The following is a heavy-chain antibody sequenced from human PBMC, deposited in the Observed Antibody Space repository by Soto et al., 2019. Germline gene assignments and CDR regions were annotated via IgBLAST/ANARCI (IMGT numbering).Heavy chain of an antibody. Sequence: QVQLQQSGPGLVRPSQTLSLTCAISGDSVSTNSAAWNWLRQSPSRGLEWLGRTYYQSKRYREYAMSVKSRIIVTPDTSTNQFSLQLNSMTPEDTAVYFWARGWLRTGFDYWCQGTLVTVCS. D-gene: IGHD2-8*02. CDR2: TYYQSKRYR. CDR3: ARGWLRTGFDY. CDR1: GDSVSTNSAA. J-gene: IGHJ4*02. V-gene: IGHV6-1*01.